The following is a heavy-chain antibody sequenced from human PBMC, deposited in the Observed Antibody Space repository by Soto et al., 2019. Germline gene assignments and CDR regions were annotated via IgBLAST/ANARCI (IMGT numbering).Heavy chain of an antibody. J-gene: IGHJ3*02. V-gene: IGHV3-23*01. Sequence: EVQLLESGGGLIQPGGSLRLSCAASGFTFSTYSMTWVRQAPGKGLEWVSTIRDSGHSTHYADSVRGRFTISRDNSKNTLFLQMNSLRAEVTAVYYCARVKVQILSSGWYGGDDIWGQGTMVTVSS. D-gene: IGHD6-19*01. CDR1: GFTFSTYS. CDR3: ARVKVQILSSGWYGGDDI. CDR2: IRDSGHST.